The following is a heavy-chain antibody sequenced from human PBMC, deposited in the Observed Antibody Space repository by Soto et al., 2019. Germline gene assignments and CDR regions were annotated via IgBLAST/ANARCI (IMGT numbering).Heavy chain of an antibody. CDR1: GFTFSSYA. J-gene: IGHJ6*02. CDR2: ISYDGSNK. D-gene: IGHD2-21*01. Sequence: GGSLRLSCAASGFTFSSYAMHWVRQAPGKGLEWVAVISYDGSNKYYADSVKGRFTISRDNSKNTLYLQMNSLRAEDTAVYYCARDWWRFSHSTYYGMDVWGQGTTVTVSS. CDR3: ARDWWRFSHSTYYGMDV. V-gene: IGHV3-30-3*01.